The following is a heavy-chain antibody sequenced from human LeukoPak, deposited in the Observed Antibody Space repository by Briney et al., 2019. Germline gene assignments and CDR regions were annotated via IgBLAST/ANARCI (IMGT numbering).Heavy chain of an antibody. Sequence: SETLSLTCTVSDDSITIYYWSWIRQPPGKGLEWIGYIDHTGSTNYNPSLNSRVTISRDTSKNHFSLKLSSVTAADTAVYYCARVYNWFDPWGQGTLVTVSS. V-gene: IGHV4-59*01. J-gene: IGHJ5*02. CDR1: DDSITIYY. CDR3: ARVYNWFDP. CDR2: IDHTGST.